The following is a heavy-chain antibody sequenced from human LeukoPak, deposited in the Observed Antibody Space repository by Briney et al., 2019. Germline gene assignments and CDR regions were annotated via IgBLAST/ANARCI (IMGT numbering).Heavy chain of an antibody. Sequence: SETLSLTCTVSGGSISSSSYYWGWIRQPPGKGLEWIGSIYHSGSTYYNPSLKSRVTISVDTSKNQFSLKLSSVTAADTAVYYCARDNAMVYAIRVRPRYYYMDVWGKGTTVTVSS. D-gene: IGHD2-8*01. CDR3: ARDNAMVYAIRVRPRYYYMDV. J-gene: IGHJ6*03. CDR2: IYHSGST. CDR1: GGSISSSSYY. V-gene: IGHV4-39*07.